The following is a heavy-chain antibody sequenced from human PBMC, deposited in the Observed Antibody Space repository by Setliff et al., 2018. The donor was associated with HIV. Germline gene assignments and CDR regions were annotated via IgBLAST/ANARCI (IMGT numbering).Heavy chain of an antibody. CDR1: GGSISSSTYY. Sequence: SETLSLTCTVSGGSISSSTYYWGWLRQPPGKGLEWIGSISYSGSTYSNPSLTSRVTISVDKSKNQFSLNLSSVTAADTAVYYCARHDGMKAARRYNNDYMDVWGKGTTVTVSS. CDR3: ARHDGMKAARRYNNDYMDV. CDR2: ISYSGST. J-gene: IGHJ6*03. D-gene: IGHD6-6*01. V-gene: IGHV4-39*01.